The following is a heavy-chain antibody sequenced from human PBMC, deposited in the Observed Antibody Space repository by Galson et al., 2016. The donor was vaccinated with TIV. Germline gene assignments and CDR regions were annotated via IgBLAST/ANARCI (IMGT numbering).Heavy chain of an antibody. CDR3: AKHRSTAFDTYYYYYGMDV. D-gene: IGHD2/OR15-2a*01. V-gene: IGHV1-69*13. CDR2: IIPLFATP. CDR1: GGSFSSHV. Sequence: SVKVSCRASGGSFSSHVFTWVRQAPGQGLEWIGDIIPLFATPNYAQKFQSRVTITADESTSTVYVELSSLGSEDTAIYFCAKHRSTAFDTYYYYYGMDVWGQGTSVTVSS. J-gene: IGHJ6*02.